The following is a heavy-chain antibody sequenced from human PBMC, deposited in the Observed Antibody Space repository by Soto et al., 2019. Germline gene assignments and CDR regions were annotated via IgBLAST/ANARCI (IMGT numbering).Heavy chain of an antibody. CDR2: IRDDGKKT. J-gene: IGHJ4*02. Sequence: PGGALRLSCAASGFTFSHYIYHWVRQAPGKGLQGVAVIRDDGKKTNDATTVRGRFTVSRDMSKSTIFLQMNNLRIDDSVIYSVARGGECHAFRGFDLRGQGTPVTVSS. V-gene: IGHV3-30*03. CDR3: ARGGECHAFRGFDL. CDR1: GFTFSHYI. D-gene: IGHD3-16*01.